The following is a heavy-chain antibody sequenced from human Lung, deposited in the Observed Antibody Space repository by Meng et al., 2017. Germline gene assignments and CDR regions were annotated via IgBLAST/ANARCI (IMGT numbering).Heavy chain of an antibody. D-gene: IGHD6-19*01. CDR1: GGPTSSLNW. Sequence: VQLRGPGPGRVKPCGPLHLTCAVSGGPTSSLNWWSAVRQPPGKGLEWIGEIYHSGSTNYNPSLKSRVTISVDKSKNQFSLKLSSVTAADTAVYYCARRGLWLDPQNFDYWGQGTLVTVSS. J-gene: IGHJ4*02. V-gene: IGHV4-4*02. CDR3: ARRGLWLDPQNFDY. CDR2: IYHSGST.